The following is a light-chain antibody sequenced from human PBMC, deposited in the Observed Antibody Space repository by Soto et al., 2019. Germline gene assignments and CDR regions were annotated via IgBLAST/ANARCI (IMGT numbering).Light chain of an antibody. V-gene: IGKV3-15*01. CDR3: QQYNNWPPVT. CDR2: GAS. CDR1: QSVSSN. J-gene: IGKJ5*01. Sequence: ETVMTQSPATLSVSPGERATLSCRASQSVSSNVAWCQQTPGQAPRLLIYGASTRATGIPDRFSGSGAGTEFTPTLSSLQPEDFAVYYCQQYNNWPPVTFGQGRPLEIK.